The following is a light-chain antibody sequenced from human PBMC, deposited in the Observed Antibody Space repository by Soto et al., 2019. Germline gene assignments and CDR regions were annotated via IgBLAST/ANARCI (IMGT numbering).Light chain of an antibody. V-gene: IGKV3-11*01. Sequence: EIVLTQSPATLSLSPGERATLSCRASQSVSSYLAWYQQKPGQAPRLLIYDASNRATGIPARFSGSGSGTDFTLTISSLEPEDFAVYYGQHRSNWPMYTCGQGTKLEIK. CDR2: DAS. CDR1: QSVSSY. CDR3: QHRSNWPMYT. J-gene: IGKJ2*01.